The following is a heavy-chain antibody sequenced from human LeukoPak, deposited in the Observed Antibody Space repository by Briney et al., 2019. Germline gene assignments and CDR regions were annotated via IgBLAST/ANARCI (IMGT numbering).Heavy chain of an antibody. Sequence: ASVKVSCKASGYTFTSYGISWVRRAPGQGREGMGWISAYNGNANYAQKLQGRVTMTTDTSTSTAYMELRSLRSDDTAVYYCARAIVGYCSGGSCYPPGYYYYYYMDVWGKGTTVTISS. V-gene: IGHV1-18*01. CDR1: GYTFTSYG. D-gene: IGHD2-15*01. CDR2: ISAYNGNA. CDR3: ARAIVGYCSGGSCYPPGYYYYYYMDV. J-gene: IGHJ6*03.